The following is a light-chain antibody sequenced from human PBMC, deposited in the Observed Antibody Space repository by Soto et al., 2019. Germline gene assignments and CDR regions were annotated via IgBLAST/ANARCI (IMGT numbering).Light chain of an antibody. CDR3: QQRSDWFT. CDR2: DAS. V-gene: IGKV3-11*01. J-gene: IGKJ5*01. CDR1: QSVSNF. Sequence: EIVLTQSQDTLSLSPGERATLSCRASQSVSNFLAWYQQKPGQAPRLLIYDASNRATGIPVRFSGSGSGTDFTLTISSLEPEDFGLYYCQQRSDWFTFGQGTRLEIK.